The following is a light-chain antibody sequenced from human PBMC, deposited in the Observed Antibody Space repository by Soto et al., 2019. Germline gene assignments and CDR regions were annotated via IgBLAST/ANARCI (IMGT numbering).Light chain of an antibody. CDR2: GAS. V-gene: IGKV3-15*01. J-gene: IGKJ1*01. CDR1: QSVSSN. Sequence: EIVMTQSPVTLSVSPGERATLSCRASQSVSSNLAWFQQKPGQAPRLLIYGASTRAIGTPAKFSGSGCGTEFTLTIGGLQAEDFAVYYCHQYNNWPRRFGEGTKVEIK. CDR3: HQYNNWPRR.